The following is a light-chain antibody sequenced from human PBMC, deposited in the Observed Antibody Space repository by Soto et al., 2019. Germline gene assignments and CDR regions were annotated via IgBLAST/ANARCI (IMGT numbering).Light chain of an antibody. J-gene: IGLJ2*01. V-gene: IGLV2-8*01. CDR3: SSYAGSNNLV. CDR1: SCNVGGYNF. Sequence: QSALTQPPSASGSPGQPVTISCTGTSCNVGGYNFDSWYQHHPAKAPQLMFYKVSKRPSGVPDRFSGSKSGTTASLTVSGLQAEDEADYYSSSYAGSNNLVFGGGTKLTVL. CDR2: KVS.